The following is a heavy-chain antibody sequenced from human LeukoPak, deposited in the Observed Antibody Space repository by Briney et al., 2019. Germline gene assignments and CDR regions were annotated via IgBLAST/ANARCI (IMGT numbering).Heavy chain of an antibody. CDR1: GGSISSYY. Sequence: SETLSLTCTVSGGSISSYYWSWIRQPPGKGLEWIGYIYYSGSTNYNPSLKSRVTISVDTSKNQFSLKLSSVTAADTAVYYCARGLQHSPYYFDYWGQGTLVIVSS. V-gene: IGHV4-59*01. D-gene: IGHD4-11*01. J-gene: IGHJ4*02. CDR2: IYYSGST. CDR3: ARGLQHSPYYFDY.